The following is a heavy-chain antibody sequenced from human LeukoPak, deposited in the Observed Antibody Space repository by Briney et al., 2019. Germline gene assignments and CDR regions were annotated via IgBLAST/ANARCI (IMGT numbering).Heavy chain of an antibody. J-gene: IGHJ3*02. CDR2: ISSSGSTI. CDR1: GFAFSSYE. D-gene: IGHD3-22*01. CDR3: ARDHHRRLYDSQARDTFDI. V-gene: IGHV3-48*03. Sequence: GGSLRLSCAASGFAFSSYEMNWVRQAPGKGLEWVSYISSSGSTIYYADSVKGRFTISRDNAKNSLYLQMNSLRAEDTAVYYCARDHHRRLYDSQARDTFDIWGQGTMVTVSS.